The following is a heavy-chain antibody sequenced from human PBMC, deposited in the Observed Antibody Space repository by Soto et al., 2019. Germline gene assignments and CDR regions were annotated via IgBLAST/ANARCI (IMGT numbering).Heavy chain of an antibody. CDR3: ARDLTLYYYDSSGYYFAPADYYGMDV. Sequence: ASVKVSCKASGYTFTSYGISWVRQAPGQGLEWMGWISAYNGNTNYAQKLKGRVTMTTDTSTSTAYMELRSLRSDDTAVYYCARDLTLYYYDSSGYYFAPADYYGMDVWGQGTTVTVS. J-gene: IGHJ6*02. CDR2: ISAYNGNT. D-gene: IGHD3-22*01. V-gene: IGHV1-18*01. CDR1: GYTFTSYG.